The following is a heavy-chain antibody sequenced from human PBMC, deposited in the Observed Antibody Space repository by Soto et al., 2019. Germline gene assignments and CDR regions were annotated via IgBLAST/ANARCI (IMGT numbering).Heavy chain of an antibody. Sequence: EVQLLESGGGLVQPGGSLRLSCAACGLSFSTYPMVWVRQAPGKRLEAISSISGSGDKTYYKDSVRGRFTIARDNSKNTVELQMNSLGPEDTAVYYRAKILSSVTSYYYGMDAWGRGTTVTVTS. J-gene: IGHJ6*02. CDR2: ISGSGDKT. CDR1: GLSFSTYP. CDR3: AKILSSVTSYYYGMDA. V-gene: IGHV3-23*01. D-gene: IGHD3-10*02.